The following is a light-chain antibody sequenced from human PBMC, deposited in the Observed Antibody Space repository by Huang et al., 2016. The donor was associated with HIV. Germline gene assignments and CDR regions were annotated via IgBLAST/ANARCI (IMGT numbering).Light chain of an antibody. Sequence: EIVLTQSPATLSLYPGERAALSCRATQSIINNLAWYQQKAGQSPRLLIYGASTRATGIPARFRGSVSGTDCTLTISSLQSEDFAVYYCQQYNNWPPLLTFGGGTKVEIK. J-gene: IGKJ4*01. CDR1: QSIINN. V-gene: IGKV3-15*01. CDR2: GAS. CDR3: QQYNNWPPLLT.